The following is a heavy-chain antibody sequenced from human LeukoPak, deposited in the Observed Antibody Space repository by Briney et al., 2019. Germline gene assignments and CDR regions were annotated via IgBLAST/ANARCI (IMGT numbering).Heavy chain of an antibody. CDR1: GFTFSNYN. CDR2: ITSSSSSI. D-gene: IGHD2-21*02. V-gene: IGHV3-48*02. CDR3: ASQVVTGRDY. J-gene: IGHJ4*02. Sequence: GGSLRLSCEASGFTFSNYNMNWVRQAPGKGLEWVSYITSSSSSIYYADSVRGRFTISRDNAKNSLYLQMNSLRDEDTAVYYCASQVVTGRDYWGQGALVTVSS.